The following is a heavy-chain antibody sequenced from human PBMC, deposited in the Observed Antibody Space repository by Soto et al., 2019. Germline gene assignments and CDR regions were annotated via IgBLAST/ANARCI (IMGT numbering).Heavy chain of an antibody. J-gene: IGHJ6*02. CDR1: GYTFSSYD. Sequence: QVQLVQSGAEVKKPGASVKVSCRASGYTFSSYDINWVRQATGQGLEWMGYLNPNRGNTGYAQKFQGRVTMTRDSSISTAYMELSSLRSEDTAVYYCARGSGPGGLDVWGQGTTVTVSS. CDR2: LNPNRGNT. CDR3: ARGSGPGGLDV. D-gene: IGHD3-10*01. V-gene: IGHV1-8*01.